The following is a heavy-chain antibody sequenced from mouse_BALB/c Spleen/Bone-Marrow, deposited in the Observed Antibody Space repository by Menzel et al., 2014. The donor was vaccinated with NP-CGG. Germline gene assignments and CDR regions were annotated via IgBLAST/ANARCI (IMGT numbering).Heavy chain of an antibody. J-gene: IGHJ2*01. D-gene: IGHD3-2*01. V-gene: IGHV1-54*01. CDR2: INPGSGGA. CDR3: AREWTARAVDY. CDR1: GYAFTNYS. Sequence: QVHVKQSGAELVRPGTSVKASCKASGYAFTNYSIEWVKQRPVQGLEWIGVINPGSGGANYNAKFKGKATLTADKSSSTAYMQLSSLTSDDSAVYFCAREWTARAVDYWGQGTTLTVSS.